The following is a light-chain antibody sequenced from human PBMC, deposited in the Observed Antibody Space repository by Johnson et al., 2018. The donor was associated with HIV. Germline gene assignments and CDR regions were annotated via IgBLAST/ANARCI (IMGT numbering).Light chain of an antibody. CDR3: LAWDSSLSAYV. CDR2: ENN. J-gene: IGLJ1*01. Sequence: QAVLTQPPSVSAAPGQKVTISCSGSSSNIGNNYVSWYQQLPGTAPKLLIYENNKRPSGIPDRFSGSKSGTSATLGITGLCPEDEADYYCLAWDSSLSAYVFGTGTKVTVL. CDR1: SSNIGNNY. V-gene: IGLV1-41*01.